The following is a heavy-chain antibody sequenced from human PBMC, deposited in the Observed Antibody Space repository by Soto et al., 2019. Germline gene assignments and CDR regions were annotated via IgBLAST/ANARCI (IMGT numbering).Heavy chain of an antibody. V-gene: IGHV3-23*01. J-gene: IGHJ4*02. CDR2: IAGNGGIL. Sequence: VGSLRLSCVSPVFTFSNYVMSWVRHSPGKGLECVAAIAGNGGILYYTDSVKGRFSISRDNSKNTLHLQMNSLRAEDTAVYYCARRKFFSFESWGQGILGIVSS. CDR1: VFTFSNYV. CDR3: ARRKFFSFES.